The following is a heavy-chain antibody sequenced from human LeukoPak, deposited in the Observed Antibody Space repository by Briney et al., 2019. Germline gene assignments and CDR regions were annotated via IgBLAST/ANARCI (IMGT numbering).Heavy chain of an antibody. CDR2: IYYSGST. D-gene: IGHD3-3*01. Sequence: SETLSLTCTVSGGSISSSSYYWGWIRQPPGKGLEWIGSIYYSGSTYYNPSLKSRVTISVDTSKNQFSLKLSSVTAADTAVYYCARDTAIFGVDYYYYYMDVWGKGTTVTVSS. V-gene: IGHV4-39*07. J-gene: IGHJ6*03. CDR3: ARDTAIFGVDYYYYYMDV. CDR1: GGSISSSSYY.